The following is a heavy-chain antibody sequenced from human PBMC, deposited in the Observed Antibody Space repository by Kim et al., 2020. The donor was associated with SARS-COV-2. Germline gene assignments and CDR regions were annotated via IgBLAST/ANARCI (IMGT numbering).Heavy chain of an antibody. J-gene: IGHJ5*02. CDR1: GGSFSGYY. CDR2: INHSGST. D-gene: IGHD6-13*01. V-gene: IGHV4-34*01. Sequence: SETLSLTCAVYGGSFSGYYWSWIRQPPGKGLEWIGEINHSGSTNYNPSLKSRVTISVDTSKNQFSLKLSSVTAADTAVYYCARAVGFRGSWYGGRRFDPWGQGTLVTVSS. CDR3: ARAVGFRGSWYGGRRFDP.